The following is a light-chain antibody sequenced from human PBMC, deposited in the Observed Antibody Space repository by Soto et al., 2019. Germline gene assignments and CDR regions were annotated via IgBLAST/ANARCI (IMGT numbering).Light chain of an antibody. CDR1: QSVSSSY. Sequence: EMVLTQSPGTLSLSPGERATLSCRASQSVSSSYLAWYQQKPGQAPRLLIYGASSRATGIPDRFSGSGSGTDFTLTISRLEPEDFAVYYCQQYGSSLVFGGGTKVEIK. CDR2: GAS. V-gene: IGKV3-20*01. CDR3: QQYGSSLV. J-gene: IGKJ4*01.